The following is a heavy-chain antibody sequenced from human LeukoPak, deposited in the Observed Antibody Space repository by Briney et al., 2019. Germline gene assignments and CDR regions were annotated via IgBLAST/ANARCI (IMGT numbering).Heavy chain of an antibody. CDR3: ARDASTRCYLCEVDH. D-gene: IGHD2-2*01. V-gene: IGHV3-48*01. Sequence: GGSLRLSCAASGFTFSSYSMNWVRQAPGKGLEWVSYISSSSSTIYYADSVKGRFTISRDNAKNSLYLQMSSLRAEDTAVYYCARDASTRCYLCEVDHWGQGTLVTVSS. CDR2: ISSSSSTI. CDR1: GFTFSSYS. J-gene: IGHJ4*02.